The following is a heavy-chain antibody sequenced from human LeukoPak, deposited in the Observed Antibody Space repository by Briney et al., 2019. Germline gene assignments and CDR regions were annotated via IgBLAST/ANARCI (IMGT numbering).Heavy chain of an antibody. CDR3: AKDALISLSFDF. CDR1: GFTFDDYA. D-gene: IGHD3-22*01. Sequence: GGSLRLSCAVTGFTFDDYAMHWVRQPPGKGLEWVSGINWNGGSVGYADSVKGRFTISRDNTRRTLYLQMNSLRSEDTAFYYCAKDALISLSFDFWGQGTLVIVSS. CDR2: INWNGGSV. V-gene: IGHV3-9*01. J-gene: IGHJ4*02.